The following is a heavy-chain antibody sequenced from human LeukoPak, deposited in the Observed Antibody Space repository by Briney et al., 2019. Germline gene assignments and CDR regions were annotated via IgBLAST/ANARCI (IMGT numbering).Heavy chain of an antibody. CDR3: VGGGYDYVWGSYRLFDY. CDR2: VNHSGST. CDR1: GGSFSGYY. D-gene: IGHD3-16*02. J-gene: IGHJ4*02. V-gene: IGHV4-34*01. Sequence: PSETLSLTCAVYGGSFSGYYWSWIRQPPGKGLEWIGEVNHSGSTNYNPSLKSRVTISVDKSKNQFSLKLSSVTAADTAVYCCVGGGYDYVWGSYRLFDYWGQGTLVTVSS.